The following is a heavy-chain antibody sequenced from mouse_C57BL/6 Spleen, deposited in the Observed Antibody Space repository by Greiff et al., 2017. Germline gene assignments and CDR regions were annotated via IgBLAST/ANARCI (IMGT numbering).Heavy chain of an antibody. Sequence: VQRVESGPELVKPGASVKLSCKASGYTFTSYDINWVKQRPGQGLEWIGWIYPRDGSTKYNEKFKGKATLTVDTSSSTAYMELHSLTSEDSAVYFCARSGYGNRFAYWGQGTLVTVSA. V-gene: IGHV1-85*01. CDR1: GYTFTSYD. D-gene: IGHD2-1*01. J-gene: IGHJ3*01. CDR2: IYPRDGST. CDR3: ARSGYGNRFAY.